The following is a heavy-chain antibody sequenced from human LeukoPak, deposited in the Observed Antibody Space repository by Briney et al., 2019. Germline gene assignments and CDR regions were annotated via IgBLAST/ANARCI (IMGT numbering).Heavy chain of an antibody. V-gene: IGHV4-39*07. CDR3: ARRPLRYFDWLRYYYMDV. Sequence: PSETLSLTCTVSGGSISSSSYYWGWIRQPPGKGLEWIGSIYYSGSTYYNPSLKSRVTISVDTSKNQFSLKLSSVTAADTAVYYCARRPLRYFDWLRYYYMDVWGKGTTVTIS. CDR2: IYYSGST. CDR1: GGSISSSSYY. J-gene: IGHJ6*03. D-gene: IGHD3-9*01.